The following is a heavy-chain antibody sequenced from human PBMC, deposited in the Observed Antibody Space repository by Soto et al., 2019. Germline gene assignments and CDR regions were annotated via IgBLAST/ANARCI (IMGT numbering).Heavy chain of an antibody. Sequence: QVQLQESGPGLVKPSETLSLTCTVSGGSISSYYWSWIRQPPGKGLEWIGYIYYSGSTNYNPSLKSRVTISVDTSKNQFSLKLSSVTAADTAVYYCARVTWPLSAIGASIDYWGQGTLVTVSS. D-gene: IGHD2-2*01. CDR3: ARVTWPLSAIGASIDY. J-gene: IGHJ4*02. CDR2: IYYSGST. V-gene: IGHV4-59*01. CDR1: GGSISSYY.